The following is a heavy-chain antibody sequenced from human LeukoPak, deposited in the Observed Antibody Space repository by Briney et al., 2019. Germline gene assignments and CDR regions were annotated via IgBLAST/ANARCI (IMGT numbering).Heavy chain of an antibody. CDR1: GFTFRRYA. V-gene: IGHV3-23*01. CDR3: AKDTSIGKYGTNGVCSPFDY. D-gene: IGHD2-8*01. J-gene: IGHJ4*02. Sequence: GGSLRLSCAASGFTFRRYAMSWVRQAPGKGLEWVSAISGSGGRTYSADPVKARFTISRDNSKNTLYLQMNSLRAEDTAVYYCAKDTSIGKYGTNGVCSPFDYWGQGTLVTVSS. CDR2: ISGSGGRT.